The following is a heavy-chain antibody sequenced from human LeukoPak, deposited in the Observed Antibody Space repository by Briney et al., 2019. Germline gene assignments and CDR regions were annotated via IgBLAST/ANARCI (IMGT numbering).Heavy chain of an antibody. CDR3: ARHGRERDSRNQGDAFDI. D-gene: IGHD3-16*01. Sequence: SETLSPTCTVSGASTSDYLWSWIRQSPRERLEWIGYIDPSGSAKYNPSLTSRATHSVDTSKQHSSLKVKSVTAADTAVYFCARHGRERDSRNQGDAFDIWGQGTVVIVSS. CDR2: IDPSGSA. V-gene: IGHV4-4*09. J-gene: IGHJ3*02. CDR1: GASTSDYL.